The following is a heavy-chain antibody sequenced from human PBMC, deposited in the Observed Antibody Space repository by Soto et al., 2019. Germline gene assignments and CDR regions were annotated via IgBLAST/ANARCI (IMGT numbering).Heavy chain of an antibody. CDR1: RFTFSSYD. CDR3: ARDQLYYNDISGRPLNAFDV. CDR2: IWYDGSNK. D-gene: IGHD3-22*01. J-gene: IGHJ3*01. Sequence: GGSLRLSCAASRFTFSSYDMHWVRQAPAKGLEWVALIWYDGSNKYYADSVEGRFTISRDNAKNSLYLQMNSLRAEDTAVYYCARDQLYYNDISGRPLNAFDVWGQGTMVTVSS. V-gene: IGHV3-33*01.